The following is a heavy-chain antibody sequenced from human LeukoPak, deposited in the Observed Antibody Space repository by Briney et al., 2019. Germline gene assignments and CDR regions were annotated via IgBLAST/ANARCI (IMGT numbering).Heavy chain of an antibody. CDR2: INSDGRTT. Sequence: GGSLRLSCAASGFTFSSYWMHWVRQAPGKGLVWVSHINSDGRTTSYADSVKGRFTISRDNSKNTLYLQMNSLRAEDAAVYYCAKDSPLYGDYLGYYYYGMDVWGQGTTVTVSS. CDR1: GFTFSSYW. CDR3: AKDSPLYGDYLGYYYYGMDV. J-gene: IGHJ6*02. V-gene: IGHV3-74*01. D-gene: IGHD4-17*01.